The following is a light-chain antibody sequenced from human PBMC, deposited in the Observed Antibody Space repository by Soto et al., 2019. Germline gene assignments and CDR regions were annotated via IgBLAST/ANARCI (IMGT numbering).Light chain of an antibody. CDR1: SSNIGSNY. Sequence: QSVLTQPPSTSGTPGQRVTISCSGSSSNIGSNYVYWYQQLSGTAPKLLIYRNNQRPSGVPDRFSGSKSGTSASLAISGLRSEDEADYYCAAWDDSLSGRVFGTGTKSPS. CDR2: RNN. CDR3: AAWDDSLSGRV. J-gene: IGLJ1*01. V-gene: IGLV1-47*01.